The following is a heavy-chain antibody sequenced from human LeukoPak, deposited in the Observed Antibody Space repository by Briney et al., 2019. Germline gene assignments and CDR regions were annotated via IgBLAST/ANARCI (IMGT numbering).Heavy chain of an antibody. Sequence: NPSETLSLTCTVSGYSISSGYYWGWIRQPPGKGLEWIGSIYHSGSTYYNPSLKSRVTISVDTSKNHFSLRVTSVTAADTAVYYCARVTSSFNYAYYYYMDVWGKGTTVSISS. J-gene: IGHJ6*03. V-gene: IGHV4-38-2*02. CDR1: GYSISSGYY. CDR2: IYHSGST. D-gene: IGHD2-2*01. CDR3: ARVTSSFNYAYYYYMDV.